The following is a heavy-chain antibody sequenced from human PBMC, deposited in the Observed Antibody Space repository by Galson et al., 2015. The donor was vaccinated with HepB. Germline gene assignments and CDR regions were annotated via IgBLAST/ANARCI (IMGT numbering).Heavy chain of an antibody. Sequence: QSGAEVKEPGESLKISCKGSDYIFNGYWIAWVRQMPGKGLEWMGSVYPGDSETRNSPSFQGQVTISADKSISTAYLQWSSLKASDTAMYYCARPLGSEFDAFDIWGQGTMVTVSS. CDR2: VYPGDSET. J-gene: IGHJ3*02. CDR3: ARPLGSEFDAFDI. D-gene: IGHD3-10*01. V-gene: IGHV5-51*01. CDR1: DYIFNGYW.